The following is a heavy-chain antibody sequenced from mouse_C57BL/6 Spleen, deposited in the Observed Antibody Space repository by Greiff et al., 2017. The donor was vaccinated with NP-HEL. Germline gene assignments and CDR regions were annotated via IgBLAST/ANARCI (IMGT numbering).Heavy chain of an antibody. CDR3: ARSDGNYPSWYFDV. D-gene: IGHD2-1*01. J-gene: IGHJ1*03. Sequence: VQLQQSGAELARPGASVKLSCKASGYTFTSYGISWVKQRTGQGLEWIGEIYPRSGNTYYNEKFKGKATLTADNSSSTAYMELRSLTSEDSAVYFCARSDGNYPSWYFDVWGTGTTVTVSS. CDR1: GYTFTSYG. CDR2: IYPRSGNT. V-gene: IGHV1-81*01.